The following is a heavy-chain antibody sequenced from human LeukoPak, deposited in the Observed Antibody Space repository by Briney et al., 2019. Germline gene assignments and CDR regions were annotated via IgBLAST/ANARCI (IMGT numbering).Heavy chain of an antibody. CDR3: ARQTAVAAPFDK. CDR2: IYHSGSP. V-gene: IGHV4-38-2*02. J-gene: IGHJ4*02. Sequence: PSGTLSLTCTVSDYSISSGYYWGWIRQPPGKGLEWIGSIYHSGSPYYNPSLKSRVTISVDTSKNQFSLKLSSVTAADTAVYYCARQTAVAAPFDKWGQGTLVTISS. CDR1: DYSISSGYY. D-gene: IGHD6-19*01.